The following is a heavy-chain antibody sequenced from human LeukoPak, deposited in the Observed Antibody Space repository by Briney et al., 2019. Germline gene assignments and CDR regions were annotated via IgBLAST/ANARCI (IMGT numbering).Heavy chain of an antibody. CDR3: ARGHCSSTSCSRDWFDP. Sequence: SETLSLTCTVSGGSISSHYWSWIRQPPGKGLEWIGYIYYSGSTNYNPSLKSRVTISVDTSKNQFSLKLSSVTAADTAVYYCARGHCSSTSCSRDWFDPWGQGTLVTVSS. V-gene: IGHV4-59*11. CDR1: GGSISSHY. J-gene: IGHJ5*02. CDR2: IYYSGST. D-gene: IGHD2-2*01.